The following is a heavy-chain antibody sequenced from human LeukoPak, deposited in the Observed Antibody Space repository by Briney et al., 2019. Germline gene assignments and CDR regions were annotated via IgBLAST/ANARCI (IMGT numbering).Heavy chain of an antibody. Sequence: GGSLRLSCAASGFTFSSYSMNWVRQAPGKGLEWVSSISSSSSYICYADSVKGRFTISRDNAKNSLYLQMNSLRAEDTAVYYCARGKEVWGSYRYGAFDIWGQGTMVTVSS. CDR3: ARGKEVWGSYRYGAFDI. D-gene: IGHD3-16*02. CDR1: GFTFSSYS. J-gene: IGHJ3*02. CDR2: ISSSSSYI. V-gene: IGHV3-21*01.